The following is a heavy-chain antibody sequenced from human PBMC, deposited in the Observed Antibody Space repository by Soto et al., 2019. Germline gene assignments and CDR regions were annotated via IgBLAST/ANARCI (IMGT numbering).Heavy chain of an antibody. CDR1: GFTFGDAW. CDR2: IKSKTDGGTT. J-gene: IGHJ4*02. CDR3: TTDEEKIQLWHFDY. D-gene: IGHD5-18*01. V-gene: IGHV3-15*07. Sequence: GGSLRLSCAASGFTFGDAWVNWVRQAPGKGLEWVGRIKSKTDGGTTDYAAPVKGRFTISRDDSKNTLYLQMNSLKTEDTAVYYCTTDEEKIQLWHFDYWGQGTLVTVSS.